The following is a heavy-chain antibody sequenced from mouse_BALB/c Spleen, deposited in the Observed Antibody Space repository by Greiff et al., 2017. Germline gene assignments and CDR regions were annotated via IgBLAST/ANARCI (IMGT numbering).Heavy chain of an antibody. V-gene: IGHV5-17*02. J-gene: IGHJ4*01. D-gene: IGHD2-14*01. CDR3: ARSYYRYDMDY. Sequence: EVQGVESGGGLVQPGGSRKLSCAASGFTFSSFGMHWVRQAPEKGLEWVAYISSGSSTIYYADTVKGRFTISRDNPKNTLFLQMTSLRSEDTAMYYCARSYYRYDMDYWGQGTSVTVSS. CDR2: ISSGSSTI. CDR1: GFTFSSFG.